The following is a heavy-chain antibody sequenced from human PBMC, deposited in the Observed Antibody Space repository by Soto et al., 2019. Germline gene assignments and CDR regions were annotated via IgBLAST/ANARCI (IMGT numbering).Heavy chain of an antibody. V-gene: IGHV4-39*01. Sequence: SETLSLTCTVSGGSISSSSYYWGWIRQPPGKGLEWIGSIYYSGSTYYNPSLKSRVTISVDTSKNQFSLKLSSVTAADTAVYYCARLYSSSWYATGWFDPWGQGTLVTVSS. J-gene: IGHJ5*02. CDR1: GGSISSSSYY. D-gene: IGHD6-13*01. CDR3: ARLYSSSWYATGWFDP. CDR2: IYYSGST.